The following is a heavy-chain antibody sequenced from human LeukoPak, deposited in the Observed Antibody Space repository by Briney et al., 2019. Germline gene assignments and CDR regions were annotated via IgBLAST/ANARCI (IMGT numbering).Heavy chain of an antibody. J-gene: IGHJ4*02. Sequence: PGGSLRLSCAASGFTFSSYWMSWVRQAPGKGLEWVANIKQDGSEKYYVDSVKGRFTISRDNAKNSLYLQMNSLRAEDTAVYYCAKDWGAVAGIGGYYFDYWGQGTLVTVSS. CDR3: AKDWGAVAGIGGYYFDY. V-gene: IGHV3-7*03. CDR2: IKQDGSEK. CDR1: GFTFSSYW. D-gene: IGHD6-19*01.